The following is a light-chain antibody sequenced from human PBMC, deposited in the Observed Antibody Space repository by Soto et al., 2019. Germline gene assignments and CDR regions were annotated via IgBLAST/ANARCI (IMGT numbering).Light chain of an antibody. CDR1: QSVGDTY. V-gene: IGKV3-20*01. J-gene: IGKJ1*01. Sequence: EIVLTQSPGTLSLSPGERATLSCRASQSVGDTYLAWYQQKPGQAPRLLMYSTSIRATGIPDRFSGSGSGTDFTLTISRLDPEDFAVYYCQHYDRAPMWTFGQGTKVDTK. CDR2: STS. CDR3: QHYDRAPMWT.